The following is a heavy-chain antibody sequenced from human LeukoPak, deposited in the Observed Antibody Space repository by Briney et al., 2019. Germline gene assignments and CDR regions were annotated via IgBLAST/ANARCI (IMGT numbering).Heavy chain of an antibody. CDR1: GFTFDDYA. V-gene: IGHV3-43*02. D-gene: IGHD6-19*01. Sequence: PGGSLRLSCAASGFTFDDYAMHWVRQALGKGLEWVSLISGDGGSTYYADSVKGRFTISRDNSKNSLYLQMNSLRTEDTALYYCAKDHSVLQWLGDFDYWGQGTLVTVSS. J-gene: IGHJ4*02. CDR2: ISGDGGST. CDR3: AKDHSVLQWLGDFDY.